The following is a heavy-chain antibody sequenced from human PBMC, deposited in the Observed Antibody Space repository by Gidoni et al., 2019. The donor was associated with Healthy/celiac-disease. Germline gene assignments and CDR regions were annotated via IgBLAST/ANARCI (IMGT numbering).Heavy chain of an antibody. J-gene: IGHJ5*02. V-gene: IGHV3-7*04. CDR1: GFTFSSYW. CDR2: IKQDGSEK. Sequence: EVQLVESGGGLVQPGGSLRLSCAASGFTFSSYWLTWVRQAPGKGLEWVANIKQDGSEKYYVDSVKGRFTISKDNAKNSLYLQMNSLRAEDTAVYYCARGGYYDYVWGSYRSNWFDPWGQGTLVTVSS. D-gene: IGHD3-16*02. CDR3: ARGGYYDYVWGSYRSNWFDP.